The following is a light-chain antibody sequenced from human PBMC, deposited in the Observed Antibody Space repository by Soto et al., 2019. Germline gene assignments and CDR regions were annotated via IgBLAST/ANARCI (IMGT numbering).Light chain of an antibody. CDR2: EVN. J-gene: IGLJ3*02. Sequence: QSALTQPASVSGSPGQSITISCTGTNSDVGGYDYVSWYQQHPGKAPKVMISEVNNRPSGVSNRFSGSKSGSTASLTISGLQAEDEADYYCSSFTSNTSWVFGRGTKVTVL. V-gene: IGLV2-14*01. CDR3: SSFTSNTSWV. CDR1: NSDVGGYDY.